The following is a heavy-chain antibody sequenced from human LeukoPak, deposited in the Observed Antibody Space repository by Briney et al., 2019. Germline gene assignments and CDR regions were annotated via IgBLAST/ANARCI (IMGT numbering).Heavy chain of an antibody. V-gene: IGHV1-46*01. Sequence: ASVKVSCEASGYTFTSYYMHWVRQAPGQGLEWMGIINPSGGSTSYAQKFQGRVTMTRDTSTSTVYMELSSLRSEDTAVYYCARVAYSGSYHDAFDIWGQGTIVTVSS. CDR3: ARVAYSGSYHDAFDI. J-gene: IGHJ3*02. D-gene: IGHD1-26*01. CDR2: INPSGGST. CDR1: GYTFTSYY.